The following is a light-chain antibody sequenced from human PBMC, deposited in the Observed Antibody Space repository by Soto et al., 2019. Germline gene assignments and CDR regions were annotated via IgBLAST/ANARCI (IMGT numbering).Light chain of an antibody. V-gene: IGKV1-5*03. CDR2: KAS. CDR1: QNIYSW. CDR3: QQYNNYWT. Sequence: DIQMTQSPSTLSASVGDRVTITCRASQNIYSWLAWYQQKPGKAPNLLIYKASSLESGVPSRFSGSGSGTEFTLTISSLQPDDFATYYCQQYNNYWTFVQGTKVEIK. J-gene: IGKJ1*01.